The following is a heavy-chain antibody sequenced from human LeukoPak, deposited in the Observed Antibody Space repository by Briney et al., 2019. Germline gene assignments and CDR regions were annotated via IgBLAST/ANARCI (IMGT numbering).Heavy chain of an antibody. CDR1: GFTFSSYS. Sequence: GGSLRLSCAASGFTFSSYSMNWVRQAPGKGLEWVSSISSSSSYIYYADSVKGRFTISRDNAKNSLYLQMNSLRAEDTAVYYCARGPEMATIGGLGYWGQGTLVTVSS. CDR3: ARGPEMATIGGLGY. J-gene: IGHJ4*02. CDR2: ISSSSSYI. D-gene: IGHD5-24*01. V-gene: IGHV3-21*01.